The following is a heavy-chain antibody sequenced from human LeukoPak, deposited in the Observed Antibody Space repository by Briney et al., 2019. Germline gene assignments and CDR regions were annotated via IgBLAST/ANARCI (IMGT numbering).Heavy chain of an antibody. Sequence: KASETLSLTCAVSGGSISSGGYSWSWIRQPPGKGLEWIGYIYHSGSTYYNPSLKSRVTISVDTSKNQFSLKLSSVTAADTAVYYCARGVATPAWFDPWGQGTLVTVSS. J-gene: IGHJ5*02. CDR3: ARGVATPAWFDP. V-gene: IGHV4-30-2*05. D-gene: IGHD2-15*01. CDR1: GGSISSGGYS. CDR2: IYHSGST.